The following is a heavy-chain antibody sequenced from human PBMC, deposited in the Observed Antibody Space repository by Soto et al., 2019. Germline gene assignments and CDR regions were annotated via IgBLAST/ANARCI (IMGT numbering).Heavy chain of an antibody. V-gene: IGHV4-59*01. Sequence: QVQLQESGPGLVKPAETLSLTGAVSGDSISSYYCMWIRQPAGKGLESIGYLYYGRSANYNPSLKSRVTLSVDTSTNQCSLTLSSMTAADTAVYYCALRSMAVVPEYWGQGTLVTVSS. J-gene: IGHJ4*02. CDR2: LYYGRSA. CDR3: ALRSMAVVPEY. D-gene: IGHD3-22*01. CDR1: GDSISSYY.